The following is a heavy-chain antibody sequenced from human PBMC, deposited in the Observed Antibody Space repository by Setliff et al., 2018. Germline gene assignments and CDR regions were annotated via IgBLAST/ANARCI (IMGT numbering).Heavy chain of an antibody. V-gene: IGHV1-69*05. J-gene: IGHJ6*03. CDR1: GGTFSSYG. D-gene: IGHD3-22*01. CDR3: VREGVDSRSSTYYRYYMDV. CDR2: TIPIFGTT. Sequence: SVKVSCKATGGTFSSYGISWVRQAPGQGLEWMGGTIPIFGTTDYAQKFQGRVTIITDESTSTAFMQLSSLRSEDTAVYYCVREGVDSRSSTYYRYYMDVWG.